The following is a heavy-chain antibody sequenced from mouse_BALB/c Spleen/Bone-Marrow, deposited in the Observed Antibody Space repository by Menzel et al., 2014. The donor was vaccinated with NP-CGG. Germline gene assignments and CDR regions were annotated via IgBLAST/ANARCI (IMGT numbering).Heavy chain of an antibody. CDR1: GFTFTDFY. CDR3: ARDVGRLLFDY. D-gene: IGHD1-2*01. V-gene: IGHV7-3*02. CDR2: IRNKANGYTT. Sequence: EVKLMESGGGLVQPGGSLRLSCEASGFTFTDFYMNWVRQPPGKALEWLGFIRNKANGYTTEYSASVEGRFTISRDNSQSILYLQMNTLRAEDSATYYCARDVGRLLFDYWGQGTTPTVSS. J-gene: IGHJ2*01.